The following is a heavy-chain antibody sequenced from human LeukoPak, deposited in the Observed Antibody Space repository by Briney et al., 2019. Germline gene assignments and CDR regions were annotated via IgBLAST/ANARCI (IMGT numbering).Heavy chain of an antibody. J-gene: IGHJ3*02. D-gene: IGHD3-9*01. CDR3: VRLRYFDRPTPLDAFDI. CDR1: GFTFSSYE. V-gene: IGHV3-48*03. Sequence: GGSLRLSCAASGFTFSSYEMNWVRQAPGKGLEWVSYISSSGSTIYYADSVKGRFTISRDNAKNSLYLQMNSLRAEDTAAYYCVRLRYFDRPTPLDAFDIWGHGTMVTVSS. CDR2: ISSSGSTI.